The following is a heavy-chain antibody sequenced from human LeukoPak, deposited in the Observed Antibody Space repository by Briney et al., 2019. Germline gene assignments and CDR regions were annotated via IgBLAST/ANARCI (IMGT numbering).Heavy chain of an antibody. CDR2: ISYLSSHV. V-gene: IGHV3-21*01. CDR1: GFTFSDYD. CDR3: GRAFPPLRTSSAGDL. Sequence: SGGSLRLSCSASGFTFSDYDMNWVRQAPGKGLEWVSSISYLSSHVYYGDSVKGRFSISRDNAKNSLNLQMNSLGAEDTAIYYCGRAFPPLRTSSAGDLWGQGILVTVSS. D-gene: IGHD3-16*01. J-gene: IGHJ4*02.